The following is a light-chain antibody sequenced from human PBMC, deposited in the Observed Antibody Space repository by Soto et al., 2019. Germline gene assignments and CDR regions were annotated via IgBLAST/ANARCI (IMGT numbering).Light chain of an antibody. CDR1: SSDVGSYNF. Sequence: QSVLTQPASVSGSPGQSITISCTGTSSDVGSYNFVSWYQQHPGKAPKLMIYEGSKRPSGVSNRFSGYKSGNTASLTISGLQAEDEADYYCCSYAGSSTWVFGTGTKVTVL. J-gene: IGLJ1*01. CDR2: EGS. CDR3: CSYAGSSTWV. V-gene: IGLV2-23*01.